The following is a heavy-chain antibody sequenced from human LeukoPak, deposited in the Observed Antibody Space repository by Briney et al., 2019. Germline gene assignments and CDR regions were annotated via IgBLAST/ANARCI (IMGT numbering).Heavy chain of an antibody. V-gene: IGHV3-30*18. CDR3: AKGSSGWYPFDY. Sequence: GGSLRLSCAASGFTFSSYGMHWVRQAPGKGLEWVAVISYDGSNKYYADSVKGRFTISRDNSKNTLYLQMNSLRAEDTAVYYCAKGSSGWYPFDYWGQGTLVTVSS. J-gene: IGHJ4*02. D-gene: IGHD6-19*01. CDR1: GFTFSSYG. CDR2: ISYDGSNK.